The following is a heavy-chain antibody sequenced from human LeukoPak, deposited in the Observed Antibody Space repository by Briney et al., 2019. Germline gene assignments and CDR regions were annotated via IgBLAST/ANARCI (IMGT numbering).Heavy chain of an antibody. V-gene: IGHV1-24*01. J-gene: IGHJ4*02. CDR2: FDPEDGET. CDR1: GYTLTELS. Sequence: ASVKVSCKVSGYTLTELSMHWVRQAPGKGLEWMGGFDPEDGETIYAQKFQGRVTMTEDTSTDTAYMELSSLRSGDTAVYYCARRPSKYYDILTGYYRSEFDYWGQGTLVTVSS. D-gene: IGHD3-9*01. CDR3: ARRPSKYYDILTGYYRSEFDY.